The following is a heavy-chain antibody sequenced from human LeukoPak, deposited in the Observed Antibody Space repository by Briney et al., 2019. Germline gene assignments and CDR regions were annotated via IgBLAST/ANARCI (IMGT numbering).Heavy chain of an antibody. V-gene: IGHV4-39*07. CDR2: IYYSGST. D-gene: IGHD3-16*01. CDR1: GGFISSSCYY. J-gene: IGHJ4*02. Sequence: ADTLSLTCTLSGGFISSSCYYWGWLREPRGRGLVWFGSIYYSGSTNYHPPLESRVPISVDTYKNLFSLNLSSVTPADAGVYYCARGVRGSFDYWGQGTLVTVPS. CDR3: ARGVRGSFDY.